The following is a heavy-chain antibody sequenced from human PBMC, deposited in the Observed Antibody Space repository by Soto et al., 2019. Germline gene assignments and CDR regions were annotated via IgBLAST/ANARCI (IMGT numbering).Heavy chain of an antibody. J-gene: IGHJ5*02. V-gene: IGHV3-23*01. Sequence: EVQLLESGGGLVQPGGSLRLSCAASGFTFSSYAMSWVRQAPGKGLEWVSAISGSGGSTYYADSVKGRFTISRDNSKNTLYLQMNRLRAEDTAVYYCAKDQAIVLMVYANNWFDPWGQGTLVTVSS. CDR2: ISGSGGST. D-gene: IGHD2-8*01. CDR3: AKDQAIVLMVYANNWFDP. CDR1: GFTFSSYA.